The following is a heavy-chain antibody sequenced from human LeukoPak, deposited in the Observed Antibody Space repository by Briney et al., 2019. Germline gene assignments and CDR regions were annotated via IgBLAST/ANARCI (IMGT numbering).Heavy chain of an antibody. V-gene: IGHV3-74*01. J-gene: IGHJ6*02. Sequence: GGSLRLSCAASGFSFSDYWMHWVRQAPGKGLVWVSRISTDGSRTDYADSVKGRSTISRDNARTPLYLQMNSLRAEDTAVYYCARDKSGSGRRKYYYYGMDVWGQGTTVTVSS. CDR1: GFSFSDYW. CDR2: ISTDGSRT. CDR3: ARDKSGSGRRKYYYYGMDV. D-gene: IGHD3-10*01.